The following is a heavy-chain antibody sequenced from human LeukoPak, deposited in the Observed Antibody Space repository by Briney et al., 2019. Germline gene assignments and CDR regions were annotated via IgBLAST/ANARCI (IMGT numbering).Heavy chain of an antibody. J-gene: IGHJ6*03. Sequence: SQTLSLTCAISGDSVSSNSAAWNWIRQSPSRGLEWLGRTYYRSKWYNDYAVSVKSRITINPDTSKNQFSLQLNSVTPEDTAVYYCARVAVKRRDGSYTLDYYYYMDVWGKGTTVTVSS. V-gene: IGHV6-1*01. D-gene: IGHD1-26*01. CDR3: ARVAVKRRDGSYTLDYYYYMDV. CDR1: GDSVSSNSAA. CDR2: TYYRSKWYN.